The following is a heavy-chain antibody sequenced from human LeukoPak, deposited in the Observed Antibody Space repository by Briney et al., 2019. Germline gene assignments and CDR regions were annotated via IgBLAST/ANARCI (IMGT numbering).Heavy chain of an antibody. V-gene: IGHV4-34*01. J-gene: IGHJ3*02. D-gene: IGHD6-13*01. CDR2: INHSGST. CDR1: GGSFSGYY. CDR3: ARDRSRSSWYLDAFDI. Sequence: SETLSLTCAVYGGSFSGYYWSWIRQPPGKGLEWIGEINHSGSTNYNPSLKSRVTISVDTSKNQFSLKLSSVTAADTAVYYCARDRSRSSWYLDAFDIWGQGTMVTVSS.